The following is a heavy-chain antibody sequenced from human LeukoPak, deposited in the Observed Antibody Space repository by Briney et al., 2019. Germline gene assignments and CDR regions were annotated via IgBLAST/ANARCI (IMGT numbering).Heavy chain of an antibody. J-gene: IGHJ4*02. CDR2: INPNSGGT. CDR1: GYTFTGYY. Sequence: ASVKVSCKASGYTFTGYYMHWVRQAPGQGLEWMGWINPNSGGTNYAQKFQGRVTITRNTSISTAYMELSSLRSEDTAVYYCARSGATGGDYWGQGTLVTVSS. D-gene: IGHD1-26*01. CDR3: ARSGATGGDY. V-gene: IGHV1-2*02.